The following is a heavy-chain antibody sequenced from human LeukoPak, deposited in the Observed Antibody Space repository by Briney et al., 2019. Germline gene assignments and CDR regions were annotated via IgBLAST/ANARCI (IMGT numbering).Heavy chain of an antibody. CDR3: AKGGATVVDY. Sequence: PGRSLRLSCAASGFTFSSYGMHWVRQAPGKGLEWVAFIRYDGSNKYYADSVKGRFTISRDNSKNTLYLQMNSLRAEDTAVYYCAKGGATVVDYWGQGTLVTVSS. D-gene: IGHD4-23*01. CDR2: IRYDGSNK. V-gene: IGHV3-30*02. CDR1: GFTFSSYG. J-gene: IGHJ4*02.